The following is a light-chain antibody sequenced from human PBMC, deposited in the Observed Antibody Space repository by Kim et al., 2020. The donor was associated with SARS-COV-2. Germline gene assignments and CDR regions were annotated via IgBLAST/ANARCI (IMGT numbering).Light chain of an antibody. CDR1: QSVTSK. CDR2: DAT. Sequence: SLSPGERATPSCRASQSVTSKLAWYQQTPGQAPRLLIYDATSRATGIPARFSGSGSGTDFTLTISSLEPEDFAVYYCQQRINWPLTFGGGTKLEI. J-gene: IGKJ4*01. V-gene: IGKV3-11*01. CDR3: QQRINWPLT.